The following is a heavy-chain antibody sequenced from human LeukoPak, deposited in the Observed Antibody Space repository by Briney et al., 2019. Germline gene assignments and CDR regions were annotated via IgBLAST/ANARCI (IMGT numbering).Heavy chain of an antibody. CDR1: GGSISSSSYY. J-gene: IGHJ5*02. V-gene: IGHV4-39*01. CDR2: IYYSGST. CDR3: ARTTRFEDIAWFDP. D-gene: IGHD3-16*01. Sequence: SETLSLTCTVSGGSISSSSYYWGWIRQPPGKGVEWIGSIYYSGSTYYNPSLKRRVTISVDTSKNQFSLKLSSVTAADTAVYYCARTTRFEDIAWFDPWGQGTLVTVSS.